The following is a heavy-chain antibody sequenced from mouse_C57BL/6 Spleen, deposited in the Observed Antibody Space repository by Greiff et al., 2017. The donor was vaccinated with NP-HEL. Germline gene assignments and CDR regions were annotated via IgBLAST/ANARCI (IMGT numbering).Heavy chain of an antibody. V-gene: IGHV3-6*01. D-gene: IGHD1-1*01. J-gene: IGHJ1*03. CDR1: GYSITSGYY. Sequence: EVQLQQSGPGLVKPSQSLSLTCSVTGYSITSGYYWNWIRQFPGNKLEWMGYISYDGSNNYNPSLKNRISITRDTSKNQFFLKLNSVTTEDTATYYCARDPDYYGSSYDWYFDVWGTGTTVTVSS. CDR2: ISYDGSN. CDR3: ARDPDYYGSSYDWYFDV.